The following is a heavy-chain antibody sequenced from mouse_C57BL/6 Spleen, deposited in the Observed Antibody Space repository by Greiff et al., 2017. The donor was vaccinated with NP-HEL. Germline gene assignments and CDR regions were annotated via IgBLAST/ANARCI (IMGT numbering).Heavy chain of an antibody. CDR1: GFSLTSYA. CDR2: IWTGGGT. Sequence: VKLVESGPGLVAPSQSLSITCTVSGFSLTSYAISWVRQPPGKGLEWLGVIWTGGGTNYNSALKSRLSISKDNSKSQVFLKMNSLQTDDTARYYCARTYDGYYHYAMDYWGQGTSVTVSS. D-gene: IGHD2-3*01. J-gene: IGHJ4*01. CDR3: ARTYDGYYHYAMDY. V-gene: IGHV2-9-1*01.